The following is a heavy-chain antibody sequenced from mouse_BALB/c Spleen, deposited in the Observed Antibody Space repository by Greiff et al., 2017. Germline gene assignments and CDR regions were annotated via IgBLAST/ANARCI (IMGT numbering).Heavy chain of an antibody. CDR1: GFNIKDTY. CDR2: IDPANGNT. V-gene: IGHV14-3*02. Sequence: EVKLVESGAELVKPGASVKLSCTASGFNIKDTYMHWVKQRPEQGLEWIGRIDPANGNTKYDPKFQGKATITADTSSNTAYLQLSSLTSEDTAVYYCARYWDEYAMDYWGQGTSVTVSS. CDR3: ARYWDEYAMDY. J-gene: IGHJ4*01. D-gene: IGHD4-1*01.